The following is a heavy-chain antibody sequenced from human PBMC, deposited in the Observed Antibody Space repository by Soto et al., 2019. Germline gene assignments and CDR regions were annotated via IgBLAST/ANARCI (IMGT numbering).Heavy chain of an antibody. CDR3: AAGDIRTNYYYGMDV. V-gene: IGHV4-34*01. D-gene: IGHD3-3*01. J-gene: IGHJ6*02. CDR2: INHSGST. CDR1: GGSFSGYY. Sequence: NPSETLSLTCAVYGGSFSGYYWSWIRQPPGKGLEWIGEINHSGSTNYNPSLKSRVTISVDTSKNQFSLKLSSVTAADTAVYYCAAGDIRTNYYYGMDVWGQGTTVTVS.